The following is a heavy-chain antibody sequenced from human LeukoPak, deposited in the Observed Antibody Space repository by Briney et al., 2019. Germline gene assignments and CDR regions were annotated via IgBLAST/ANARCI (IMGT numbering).Heavy chain of an antibody. V-gene: IGHV1-8*02. D-gene: IGHD3-9*01. Sequence: ASVKVSRKASGYTFTSYDINWVRQATGQGLEGMGWMNPNSGNTGYAQKFQGRVTMTRNTSISTAYMELSSLRSEDTAVYYCARGSYDILTGYYTGFDYWGQGTLVTVSS. CDR1: GYTFTSYD. CDR2: MNPNSGNT. CDR3: ARGSYDILTGYYTGFDY. J-gene: IGHJ4*02.